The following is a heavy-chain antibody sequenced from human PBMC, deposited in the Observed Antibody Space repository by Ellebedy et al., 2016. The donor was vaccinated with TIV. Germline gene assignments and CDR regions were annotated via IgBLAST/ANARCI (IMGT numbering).Heavy chain of an antibody. Sequence: MPSETLSLTCTVSGGSVSSGDYFRGWIRQPPGKGLEWIGYVYYTGSTKYNSSLKSRVTMSVDTSKNQFSLKLISVTAADTAVYYCGRLQFYYDSSGYQQLSNYIDYWGQGMLVTVSS. V-gene: IGHV4-61*08. CDR2: VYYTGST. D-gene: IGHD3-22*01. J-gene: IGHJ4*02. CDR3: GRLQFYYDSSGYQQLSNYIDY. CDR1: GGSVSSGDYF.